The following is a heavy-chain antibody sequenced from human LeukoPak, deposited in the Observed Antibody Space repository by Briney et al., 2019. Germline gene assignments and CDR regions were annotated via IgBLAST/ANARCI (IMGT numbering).Heavy chain of an antibody. Sequence: GGSLRLSCAASGFTVSSNYMSWVRQAPGKGLEWVSVIYSGGSTYYADSVKGRFTISRDNAKNSLYLQMNSLRAEDTAVYYCARENPYCSSTSCPEVDAFDIWGQGTMVTVSS. CDR2: IYSGGST. CDR3: ARENPYCSSTSCPEVDAFDI. J-gene: IGHJ3*02. V-gene: IGHV3-66*01. CDR1: GFTVSSNY. D-gene: IGHD2-2*01.